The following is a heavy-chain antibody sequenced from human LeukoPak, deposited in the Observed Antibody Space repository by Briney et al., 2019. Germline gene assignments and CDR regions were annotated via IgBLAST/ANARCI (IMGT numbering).Heavy chain of an antibody. CDR1: GFTFSSYA. CDR3: ARRGSYYGDSTDY. D-gene: IGHD1-26*01. CDR2: ISSNGGST. V-gene: IGHV3-64*01. Sequence: GGSLRLSCAASGFTFSSYAMHWVRQAPGKGLQYVSAISSNGGSTYYASSLKGRFTISRDNSKNTLYLQMGSLRAEDMAVYYCARRGSYYGDSTDYWGQGTLVTVSS. J-gene: IGHJ4*02.